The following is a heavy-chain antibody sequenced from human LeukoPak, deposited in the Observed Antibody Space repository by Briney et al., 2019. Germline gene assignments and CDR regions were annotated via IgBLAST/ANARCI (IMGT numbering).Heavy chain of an antibody. Sequence: AESLSLSCTASGGTFSNYCRTWIRQAPGKGLEFVANINQDESVKNYVASVKGRSTISRDNGENSLPLQMKSLRAEDTAVYYCARDPGSSAFDYWGQGTLVTVSS. CDR1: GGTFSNYC. V-gene: IGHV3-7*01. CDR3: ARDPGSSAFDY. J-gene: IGHJ4*02. CDR2: INQDESVK. D-gene: IGHD2/OR15-2a*01.